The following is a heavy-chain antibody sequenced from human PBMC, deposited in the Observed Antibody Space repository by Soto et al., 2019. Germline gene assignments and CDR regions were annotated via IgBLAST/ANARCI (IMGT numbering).Heavy chain of an antibody. D-gene: IGHD2-2*01. Sequence: GGFLRLSCAASGFTFSSYDMHWVRQATGKGLEWVSAIGTAGDTYYPGSVKGRFTISRENAKNSLYLQMNSLRAGDTAVYYCARERRDCSSTSCYSSFDYWGQGTLVTVSS. V-gene: IGHV3-13*01. CDR3: ARERRDCSSTSCYSSFDY. CDR2: IGTAGDT. CDR1: GFTFSSYD. J-gene: IGHJ4*02.